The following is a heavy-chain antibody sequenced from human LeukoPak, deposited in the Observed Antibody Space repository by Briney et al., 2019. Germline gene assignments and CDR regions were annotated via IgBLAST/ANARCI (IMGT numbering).Heavy chain of an antibody. D-gene: IGHD6-13*01. V-gene: IGHV1-18*01. Sequence: ASVKVSCKASGYSFTSYGVSWVRQAPGQGLEWVGWISAYNGNTKNAQKLQGRVTMTTDTPTSTAYMELRSLSSDDTAVYYCARMTAASGQSLFDYWGQGTLVTVSS. CDR3: ARMTAASGQSLFDY. CDR2: ISAYNGNT. CDR1: GYSFTSYG. J-gene: IGHJ4*02.